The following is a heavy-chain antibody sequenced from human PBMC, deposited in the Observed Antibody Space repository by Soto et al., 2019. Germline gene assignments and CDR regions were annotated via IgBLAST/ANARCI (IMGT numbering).Heavy chain of an antibody. CDR1: GVSVRSDT. J-gene: IGHJ4*02. CDR3: ARDGMTTGDT. D-gene: IGHD2-21*02. Sequence: QLQLQESGPGQVRPSQTLSLTCIVSGVSVRSDTWSWVRQPANKGLEWIGRAFSSVSATYNPSLTSGVSISMDTPENRISLKLDSVTAADAGVYFGARDGMTTGDTWGPGTLVTVSS. V-gene: IGHV4-4*07. CDR2: AFSSVSA.